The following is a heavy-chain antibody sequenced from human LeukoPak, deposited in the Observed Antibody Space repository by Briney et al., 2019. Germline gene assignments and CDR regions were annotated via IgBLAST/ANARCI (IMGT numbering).Heavy chain of an antibody. J-gene: IGHJ4*02. CDR3: ARVVWAWELLQRALYYFDY. V-gene: IGHV4-39*07. Sequence: SETLSLTCTVSGGSISSTSYYWGWIRQPPGKGLEWIGSIYYSGSTYYNPSLKSRVTISVDTSKNQFSLKLSSVTAADTAVYYCARVVWAWELLQRALYYFDYWGQGTLVTVSS. CDR1: GGSISSTSYY. CDR2: IYYSGST. D-gene: IGHD1-26*01.